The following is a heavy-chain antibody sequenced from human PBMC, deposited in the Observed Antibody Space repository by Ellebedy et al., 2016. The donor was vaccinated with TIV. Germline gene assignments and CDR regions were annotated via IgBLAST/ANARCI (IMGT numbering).Heavy chain of an antibody. D-gene: IGHD5-12*01. V-gene: IGHV3-64*01. J-gene: IGHJ5*02. CDR2: ISGNGDMS. CDR1: GFTFSHYF. Sequence: PGGSLRLSCAASGFTFSHYFMHWVRQAPGKGLEYVSSISGNGDMSHYANSVKGRFTISRDNSKNTLYLQMGSLRVDDMAMYYCARDRLGGYGFDPWGQGTLVTVSS. CDR3: ARDRLGGYGFDP.